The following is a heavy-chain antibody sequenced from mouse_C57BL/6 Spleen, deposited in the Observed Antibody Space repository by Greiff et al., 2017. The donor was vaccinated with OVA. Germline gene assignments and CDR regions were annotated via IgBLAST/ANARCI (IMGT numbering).Heavy chain of an antibody. Sequence: VQLQQSGPELVKPGASVKIPCKASGYTFTDYNMDWVKQSHGKSLEWIGDITPNNGGTIYNQKFKGKATLTVDKSSSTAYMELRSLTSEDTAVYYCARPNYYGSSYWFAYWGQGTLVTVSA. CDR3: ARPNYYGSSYWFAY. CDR1: GYTFTDYN. J-gene: IGHJ3*01. CDR2: ITPNNGGT. D-gene: IGHD1-1*01. V-gene: IGHV1-18*01.